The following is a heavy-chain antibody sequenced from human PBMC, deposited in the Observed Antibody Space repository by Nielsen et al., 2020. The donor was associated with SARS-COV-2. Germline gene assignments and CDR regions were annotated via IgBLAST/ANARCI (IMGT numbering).Heavy chain of an antibody. CDR1: AFTFSDFY. Sequence: GGSLRLSCSASAFTFSDFYMSWIRQAPGKGLEWVSYISGSSSYTNYTDSVKGRFTISRDNAKNSLYLQMNSLRDEDTAVYYCAPRPLHGGDYPGYWGQGTLVTVSS. CDR3: APRPLHGGDYPGY. J-gene: IGHJ4*02. D-gene: IGHD4-17*01. V-gene: IGHV3-11*06. CDR2: ISGSSSYT.